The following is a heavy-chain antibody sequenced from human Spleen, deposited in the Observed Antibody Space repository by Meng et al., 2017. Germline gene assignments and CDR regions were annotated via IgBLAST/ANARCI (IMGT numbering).Heavy chain of an antibody. J-gene: IGHJ4*02. CDR2: ISSSSRFI. CDR1: GFSFSSHS. Sequence: EVQLVESGGGLVKPGGSLRLSCAASGFSFSSHSMNWVRQAPGKGLEWVSSISSSSRFIYYADLVKGRFTVSRDNAKDSLYLQMSSLRAEDTAVYYCARDRRGGRDGYNSSPDYWGQGTLVTVSS. CDR3: ARDRRGGRDGYNSSPDY. D-gene: IGHD5-24*01. V-gene: IGHV3-21*01.